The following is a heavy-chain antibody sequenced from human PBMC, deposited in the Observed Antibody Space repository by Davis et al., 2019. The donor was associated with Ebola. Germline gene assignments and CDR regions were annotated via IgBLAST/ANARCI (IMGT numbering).Heavy chain of an antibody. CDR1: GGSISSYY. CDR2: IYYSGST. CDR3: ARDGPYYYGSGTPDGY. V-gene: IGHV4-59*12. J-gene: IGHJ4*02. Sequence: PSETLSLTCTVSGGSISSYYWSWIRQPPGKGLEWIGYIYYSGSTNYNPSLKSRVTISVDTSKNQFSLKLSSVTAADTAVYYCARDGPYYYGSGTPDGYWGQGTLVTVSS. D-gene: IGHD3-10*01.